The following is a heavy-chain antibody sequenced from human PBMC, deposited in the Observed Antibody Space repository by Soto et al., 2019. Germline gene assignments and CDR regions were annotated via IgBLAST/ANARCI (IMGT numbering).Heavy chain of an antibody. J-gene: IGHJ4*02. V-gene: IGHV3-23*01. Sequence: EVQLLESGGALVQPGGSLRLSCAASGFTFSNFAMSWVRQAPGKELEWVSAISGSATSKYDADSVKGRFSISRDNSKNTLYLQMNSLRAEDTAVYYCAKDRKSGSGWYWDYWGQGTLVTVSS. CDR1: GFTFSNFA. CDR3: AKDRKSGSGWYWDY. D-gene: IGHD6-19*01. CDR2: ISGSATSK.